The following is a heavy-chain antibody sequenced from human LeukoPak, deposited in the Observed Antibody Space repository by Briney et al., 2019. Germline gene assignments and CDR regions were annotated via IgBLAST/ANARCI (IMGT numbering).Heavy chain of an antibody. CDR3: AYSSGYQWSAFDI. Sequence: PSETLSLTCAVYGGSFSGYYWSWIRQPPGKGLEWIGEINHSGSTNYNPSLKSRVTISVDTSKNQFSLKLSSVTAADTAVYYCAYSSGYQWSAFDIWGQGTMVTVSS. CDR2: INHSGST. D-gene: IGHD3-22*01. CDR1: GGSFSGYY. J-gene: IGHJ3*02. V-gene: IGHV4-34*01.